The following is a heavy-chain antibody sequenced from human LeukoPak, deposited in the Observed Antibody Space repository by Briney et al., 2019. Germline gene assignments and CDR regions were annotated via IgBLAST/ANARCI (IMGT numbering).Heavy chain of an antibody. CDR3: ARSVEGYCRGGSCYYYSYYMDV. V-gene: IGHV4-39*07. D-gene: IGHD2-15*01. J-gene: IGHJ6*03. Sequence: PSETLSLTCTVSGGSISSTNYYWGWIRQPPGKGLEWIGSIYYSGSTYYNPSLKSRVTISVDTSKNHFSLKLSSVTAADTAVYYCARSVEGYCRGGSCYYYSYYMDVWGKGTTVTVSS. CDR2: IYYSGST. CDR1: GGSISSTNYY.